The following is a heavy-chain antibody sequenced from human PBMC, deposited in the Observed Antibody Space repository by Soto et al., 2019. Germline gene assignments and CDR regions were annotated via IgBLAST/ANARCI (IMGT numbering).Heavy chain of an antibody. CDR1: GDSISSSTYS. V-gene: IGHV4-39*01. Sequence: QLQLQESGPGLVKPSETLSLTCTVSGDSISSSTYSWGWIRQPPGKGLEDIGTIYYSGKTYYNWPLESRVTMSLDTSKNQFSLRLTSVTAADTALYYCARHRPQEDGSKKGFDHWAQGTLVTVSS. J-gene: IGHJ4*02. CDR3: ARHRPQEDGSKKGFDH. D-gene: IGHD2-15*01. CDR2: IYYSGKT.